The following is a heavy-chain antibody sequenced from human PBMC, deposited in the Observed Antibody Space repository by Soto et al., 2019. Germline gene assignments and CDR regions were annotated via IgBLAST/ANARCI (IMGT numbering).Heavy chain of an antibody. J-gene: IGHJ5*02. Sequence: ASVKVSCKVSGYTFTSYGISWVRQAPGQGLEWMGWISAHNGNTNYAQKLQGRVTMTTDTSTSTAYMELRSLRSDDTAVYYCARSGEYGGYPNWFDPWGQGTLVTVSS. D-gene: IGHD5-12*01. CDR3: ARSGEYGGYPNWFDP. CDR2: ISAHNGNT. CDR1: GYTFTSYG. V-gene: IGHV1-18*01.